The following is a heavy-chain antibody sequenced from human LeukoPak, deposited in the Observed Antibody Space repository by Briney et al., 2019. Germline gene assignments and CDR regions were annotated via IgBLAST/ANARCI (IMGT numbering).Heavy chain of an antibody. D-gene: IGHD6-13*01. CDR2: ISYSGNT. J-gene: IGHJ4*02. CDR3: ARRYSSNWSNFDY. CDR1: GGSISSYY. V-gene: IGHV4-59*08. Sequence: PSETLSLTCTVSGGSISSYYWSWIQQPPGKGLEWIGYISYSGNTNYNPSLKSRVTISVDTSKNQFSMKLSSVTAAGTVVYYCARRYSSNWSNFDYWGQGTLVTVSS.